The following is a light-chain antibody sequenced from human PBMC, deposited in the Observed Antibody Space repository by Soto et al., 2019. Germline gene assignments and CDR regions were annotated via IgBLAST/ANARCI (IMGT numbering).Light chain of an antibody. Sequence: DIQMTQSPSTLSASIGDTVTISCRASQGFYKWLASYQQKPQKAPKVLFFEAAGLASEVSSRFRGSGSGTEFTLTISGLQPDDLATYYCQQYNSFPLAFGGGTTV. CDR3: QQYNSFPLA. V-gene: IGKV1-5*01. J-gene: IGKJ4*01. CDR2: EAA. CDR1: QGFYKW.